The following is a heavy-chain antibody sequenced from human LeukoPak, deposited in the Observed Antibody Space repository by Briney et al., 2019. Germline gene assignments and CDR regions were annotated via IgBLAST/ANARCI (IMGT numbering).Heavy chain of an antibody. Sequence: PSETLSLTCTISGGSISAIPYYWGWIRQPPGKGLEWIGSVYYPGSPYYSPSLKTRVTISVDTPKNQFSLKLSSVTAADTAVYFCARSHFYGSGVDSWGQETLVTVSS. CDR3: ARSHFYGSGVDS. J-gene: IGHJ5*01. CDR1: GGSISAIPYY. D-gene: IGHD3-10*01. CDR2: VYYPGSP. V-gene: IGHV4-39*01.